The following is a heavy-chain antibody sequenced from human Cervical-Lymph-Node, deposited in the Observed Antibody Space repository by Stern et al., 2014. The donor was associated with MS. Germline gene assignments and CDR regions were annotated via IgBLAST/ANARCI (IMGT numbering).Heavy chain of an antibody. V-gene: IGHV4-31*03. D-gene: IGHD6-13*01. Sequence: VQLVESGPGVAKPSQTLSLTCTVSGGSISTDGYYWTWIRQHPGKGLEWIGYIYYSGSTYYNPSLKSRVTMSLDTSKNQFSLNLSSVTAADTAIYYCARDDRGSSWYRFDFWGQGTLVTVSP. CDR1: GGSISTDGYY. J-gene: IGHJ4*02. CDR2: IYYSGST. CDR3: ARDDRGSSWYRFDF.